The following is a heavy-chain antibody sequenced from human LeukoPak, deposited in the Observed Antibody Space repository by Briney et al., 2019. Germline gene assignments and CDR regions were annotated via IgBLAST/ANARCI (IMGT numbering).Heavy chain of an antibody. CDR2: ISSSGSTI. CDR1: GFTFSDYY. V-gene: IGHV3-11*01. CDR3: ARDIQLPTNYYYYYGMDV. J-gene: IGHJ6*02. Sequence: GGSLRLSCAASGFTFSDYYMSGIRQAPGKGLEWVSYISSSGSTIYYADSVKGRFTISRDNAKNSLYLQMNSLRAEDTAVYYCARDIQLPTNYYYYYGMDVWGQGTTVTVSS. D-gene: IGHD5-18*01.